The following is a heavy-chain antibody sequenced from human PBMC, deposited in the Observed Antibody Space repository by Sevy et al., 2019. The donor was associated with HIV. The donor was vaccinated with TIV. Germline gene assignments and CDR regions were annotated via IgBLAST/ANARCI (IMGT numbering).Heavy chain of an antibody. V-gene: IGHV3-7*01. J-gene: IGHJ6*02. CDR2: IKQDGSEK. D-gene: IGHD5-12*01. CDR3: ARRGPRFGPYYYGMDV. CDR1: GFTFSSYW. Sequence: GGSLRLSCAASGFTFSSYWMSWVRQAPGKGLEWVANIKQDGSEKYYVDSVKGRFTISRDNAKNSLYLQMNSLRAEDTAVYYCARRGPRFGPYYYGMDVWGQGTTVTVSS.